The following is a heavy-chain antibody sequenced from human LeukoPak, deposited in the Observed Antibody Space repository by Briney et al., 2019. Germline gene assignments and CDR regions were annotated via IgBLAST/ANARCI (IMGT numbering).Heavy chain of an antibody. V-gene: IGHV3-48*01. CDR2: ISDSSGTI. D-gene: IGHD3-3*01. J-gene: IGHJ4*02. Sequence: GGSLRLSCAASGFTFNTYSMNWVRQAPGKGLEWISYISDSSGTIYYADSVKGRFTISRDNSKNTLYLQMNSLRAEDTAVYYCARDKNRVTIFAVAVDYWGQGTLVTVSS. CDR1: GFTFNTYS. CDR3: ARDKNRVTIFAVAVDY.